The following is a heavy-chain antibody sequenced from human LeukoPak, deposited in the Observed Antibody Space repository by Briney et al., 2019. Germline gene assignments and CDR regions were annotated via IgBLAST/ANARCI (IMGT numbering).Heavy chain of an antibody. CDR3: ARQYYDFWSGYYNDAFDI. V-gene: IGHV5-51*01. J-gene: IGHJ3*02. CDR2: IYPGDSDT. CDR1: GYSFTYYW. D-gene: IGHD3-3*01. Sequence: GESLKISCKASGYSFTYYWIGWVRQMPGKGLEWMGIIYPGDSDTRYSPSFQGQVTISADKSISTAYLQWSSLKASDTAMYYCARQYYDFWSGYYNDAFDIWGQGTMVTVSS.